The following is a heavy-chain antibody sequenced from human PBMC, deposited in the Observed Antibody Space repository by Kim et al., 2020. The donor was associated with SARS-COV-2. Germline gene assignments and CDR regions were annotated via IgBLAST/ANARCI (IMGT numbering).Heavy chain of an antibody. CDR2: INHSGST. Sequence: SETLSLTCAVYGGSFSGYYWSWIRQPPGKGLEWIGEINHSGSTNYNPSLKSRVTISVDTSKNQFSLKLSSVTAADTAVYYCARAADTMVRGGGHYYYGMDVWGQGTTVTVSS. V-gene: IGHV4-34*01. CDR1: GGSFSGYY. D-gene: IGHD3-10*01. J-gene: IGHJ6*02. CDR3: ARAADTMVRGGGHYYYGMDV.